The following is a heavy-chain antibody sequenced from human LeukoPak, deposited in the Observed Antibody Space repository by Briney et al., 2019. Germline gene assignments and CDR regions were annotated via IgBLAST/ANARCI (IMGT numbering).Heavy chain of an antibody. D-gene: IGHD3-3*01. CDR3: ARDSTITIFGVVTTSDNCYYGMDV. V-gene: IGHV1-18*01. CDR1: GYTFTSYG. Sequence: ASVKVSCKASGYTFTSYGISWGRQATGQGLECMGWVSAYSGSTSYAQKLQGRVTMTTDTSTSTAYMELRSLRSDDTAVYYCARDSTITIFGVVTTSDNCYYGMDVWGQGTTVTVSS. CDR2: VSAYSGST. J-gene: IGHJ6*02.